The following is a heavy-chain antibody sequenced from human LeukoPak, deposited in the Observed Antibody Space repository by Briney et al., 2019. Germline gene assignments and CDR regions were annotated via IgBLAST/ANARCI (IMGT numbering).Heavy chain of an antibody. J-gene: IGHJ4*02. D-gene: IGHD3-9*01. CDR3: ARELDWSEAYFDY. Sequence: GGSLRLSCAASGFTVSSNYMSWVRQAPGKGLEWVSVIYSGGSTYYADSVKGRFTISRDNSKNTLYLQMSSLRAEDTAVYYCARELDWSEAYFDYWGQGTLVTVSS. CDR1: GFTVSSNY. V-gene: IGHV3-66*01. CDR2: IYSGGST.